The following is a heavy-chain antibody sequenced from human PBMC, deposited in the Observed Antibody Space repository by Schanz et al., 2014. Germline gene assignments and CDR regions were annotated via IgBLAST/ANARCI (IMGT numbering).Heavy chain of an antibody. CDR3: LAPDYGMDV. Sequence: VHLLESGGGLVQPGGSLRLSCAASTFTFSSDWMSWVRQAPGKGLEWVANIKRDGSEKNYLDSVKGRFTISRDNAKNSLFLQMNSPRAEDTAVYYCLAPDYGMDVWGQGTTVTVSS. CDR1: TFTFSSDW. J-gene: IGHJ6*02. V-gene: IGHV3-7*02. CDR2: IKRDGSEK.